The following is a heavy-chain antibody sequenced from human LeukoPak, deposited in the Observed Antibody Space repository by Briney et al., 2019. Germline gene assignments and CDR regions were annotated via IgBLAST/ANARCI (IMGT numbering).Heavy chain of an antibody. Sequence: SETLSLTCTVSGGSITSYYWHWIRQPPGKGLEWIGYIYYSGSTNYNPSLKSRVTISVDTSRRQFSLKLHSVSAADTAVYYCARDRGRATWFDPWGQGTVVTVSS. J-gene: IGHJ5*02. CDR2: IYYSGST. CDR1: GGSITSYY. CDR3: ARDRGRATWFDP. V-gene: IGHV4-59*01. D-gene: IGHD3-10*01.